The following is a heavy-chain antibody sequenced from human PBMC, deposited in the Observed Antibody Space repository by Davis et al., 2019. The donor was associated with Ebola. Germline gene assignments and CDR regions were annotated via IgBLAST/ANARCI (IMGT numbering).Heavy chain of an antibody. J-gene: IGHJ4*02. Sequence: PGGSLRLSCAASGFTLRNHGMHWVRQAPGKGLEWVALISHDGNKAFYTDSVKGRFTISRDTSKNTVYLQLNSLRPEDTAVYYCAKDLQTFVAVAGTKDNWGQGTLVTVSS. CDR1: GFTLRNHG. CDR3: AKDLQTFVAVAGTKDN. CDR2: ISHDGNKA. V-gene: IGHV3-30*18. D-gene: IGHD6-19*01.